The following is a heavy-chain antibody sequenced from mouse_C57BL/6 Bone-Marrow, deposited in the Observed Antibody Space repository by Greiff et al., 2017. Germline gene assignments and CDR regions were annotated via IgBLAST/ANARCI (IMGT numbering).Heavy chain of an antibody. D-gene: IGHD2-5*01. CDR3: TAPYYSNYD. J-gene: IGHJ2*01. CDR2: IRLKSDNYAT. V-gene: IGHV6-3*01. Sequence: EVKLMESGGGLVQPGGSMKLSCVASGFTFSNYWMNWVRQSPEKGLEWVAQIRLKSDNYATHYAESVKGRFTISRDDSKSSVYLQMNNLRAEDTGIYYCTAPYYSNYDWGQGTTLTVSS. CDR1: GFTFSNYW.